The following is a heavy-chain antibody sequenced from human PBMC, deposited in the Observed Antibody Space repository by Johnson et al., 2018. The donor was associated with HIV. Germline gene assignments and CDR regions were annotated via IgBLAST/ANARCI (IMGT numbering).Heavy chain of an antibody. Sequence: QVQLVESGGGVVQPGTSLRLSCAASGFTFSRCGMHWVRQAPGKGLEWAAVISNDGSAKYYAYSVKGRFTISRDNSKNTLYLQMNSLRAEDTDVYYCARFENTLSNAFDIWDQGTMVTVSS. J-gene: IGHJ3*02. CDR3: ARFENTLSNAFDI. CDR2: ISNDGSAK. V-gene: IGHV3-30*03. CDR1: GFTFSRCG. D-gene: IGHD3-10*01.